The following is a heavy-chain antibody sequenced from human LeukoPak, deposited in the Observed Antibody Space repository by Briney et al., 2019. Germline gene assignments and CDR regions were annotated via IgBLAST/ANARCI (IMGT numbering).Heavy chain of an antibody. CDR1: GESFSGYY. D-gene: IGHD2-15*01. Sequence: SETLSLTCAVYGESFSGYYWSWIRQPPGKGLEWIGEINHSGSTNYNPSLKSRVTISVDTSKNQFSLKLSSVTAADTAVYYCARGFAVVVVAAPYFFDYWGPGTLVTVSS. CDR3: ARGFAVVVVAAPYFFDY. CDR2: INHSGST. J-gene: IGHJ4*02. V-gene: IGHV4-34*01.